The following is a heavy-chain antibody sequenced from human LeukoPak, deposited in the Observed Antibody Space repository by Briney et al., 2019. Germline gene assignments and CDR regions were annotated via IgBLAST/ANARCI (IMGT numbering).Heavy chain of an antibody. CDR1: GGSFSGYY. V-gene: IGHV4-34*01. D-gene: IGHD2-21*02. J-gene: IGHJ4*02. CDR3: ARLKNPYCGGDCYSDY. CDR2: INHSGST. Sequence: PSETLSLTCAVYGGSFSGYYWSWIRQPPGKGLEWIGEINHSGSTNYNPSLKSRVTISVDTSKNQFSLKLSSVTAADTAVYYCARLKNPYCGGDCYSDYWGQGTLVTVSS.